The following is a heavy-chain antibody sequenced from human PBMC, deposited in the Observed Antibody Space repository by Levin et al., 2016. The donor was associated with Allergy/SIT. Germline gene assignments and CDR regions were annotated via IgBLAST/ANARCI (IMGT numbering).Heavy chain of an antibody. J-gene: IGHJ4*02. CDR2: IYSGGST. D-gene: IGHD2-21*01. V-gene: IGHV3-53*01. Sequence: VRQAPGKGLEWVSVIYSGGSTYYADSVKGRFTISRDNSKNTLYLQMNSLRAEDTAVYYCARAHIVADFDYWGQGTLVTVSS. CDR3: ARAHIVADFDY.